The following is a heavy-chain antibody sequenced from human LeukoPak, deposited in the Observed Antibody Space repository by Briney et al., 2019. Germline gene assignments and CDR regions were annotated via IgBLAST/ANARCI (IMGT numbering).Heavy chain of an antibody. CDR1: GGSISSSSYY. Sequence: SETLSLTCTVSGGSISSSSYYWGWIRQPPGKGLEWIGSIYYSGSTYYNPSLKSRVTISVDTSKNQFSLKLSSVTAADTAVYYCASVKDSYYYDSSGYYGQNWFDPWGQGTLVTDSS. CDR2: IYYSGST. D-gene: IGHD3-22*01. CDR3: ASVKDSYYYDSSGYYGQNWFDP. J-gene: IGHJ5*02. V-gene: IGHV4-39*01.